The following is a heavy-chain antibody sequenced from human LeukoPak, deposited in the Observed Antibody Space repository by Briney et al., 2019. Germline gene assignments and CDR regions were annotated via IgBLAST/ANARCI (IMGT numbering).Heavy chain of an antibody. CDR2: IYNSGST. CDR3: ARGGWYSDY. J-gene: IGHJ4*02. Sequence: SETLSLTCTVSGGSISSYYWSWIRQPPGKGLEWIGYIYNSGSTKYNPSLKSRVTMSMDTSKNQFSLKLSSVTAADTAVYYCARGGWYSDYWGQGTLVTVSS. D-gene: IGHD6-19*01. CDR1: GGSISSYY. V-gene: IGHV4-59*01.